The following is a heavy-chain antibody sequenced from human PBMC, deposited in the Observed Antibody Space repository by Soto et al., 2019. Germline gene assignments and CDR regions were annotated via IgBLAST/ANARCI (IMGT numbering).Heavy chain of an antibody. CDR2: IKQDGSEK. CDR1: GFTFSSYW. CDR3: ARDRCSSTSCYLRYYYYYMDV. J-gene: IGHJ6*03. D-gene: IGHD2-2*01. Sequence: GGSLRLSCAASGFTFSSYWMSWVRQAPGKGLEWVANIKQDGSEKYYVDSVKGRFTISRDNAKNSLYLQMNSLRAEDTAVYYCARDRCSSTSCYLRYYYYYMDVWGKGTTVTVSS. V-gene: IGHV3-7*01.